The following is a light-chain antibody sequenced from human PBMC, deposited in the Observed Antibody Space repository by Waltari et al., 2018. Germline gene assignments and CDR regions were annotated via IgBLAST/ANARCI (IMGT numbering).Light chain of an antibody. CDR2: DVT. J-gene: IGLJ2*01. Sequence: QSPLTQPASVSASPGQSITISCTGTRSDIGTDTLVPWYQQHSGKVPKPIIYDVTQRPSGVSDRFSGSKSGNTASLTISGLQEDDEADYYCCSYAVSSTLVFGGGTKVTVL. V-gene: IGLV2-23*02. CDR1: RSDIGTDTL. CDR3: CSYAVSSTLV.